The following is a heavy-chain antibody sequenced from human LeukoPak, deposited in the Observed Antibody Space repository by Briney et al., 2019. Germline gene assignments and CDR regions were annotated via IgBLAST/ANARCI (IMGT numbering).Heavy chain of an antibody. Sequence: PSETLSLTCAVYGGSFSGYYWSWIRRPPGKGLEWIGEINHSGSTNYNPSLKSRVTISVDTSKKQFSLKLSSVTAADTAVYYCARERRSSSWYGWFDPWGQGTLVTVSS. CDR3: ARERRSSSWYGWFDP. V-gene: IGHV4-34*01. CDR2: INHSGST. J-gene: IGHJ5*02. D-gene: IGHD6-13*01. CDR1: GGSFSGYY.